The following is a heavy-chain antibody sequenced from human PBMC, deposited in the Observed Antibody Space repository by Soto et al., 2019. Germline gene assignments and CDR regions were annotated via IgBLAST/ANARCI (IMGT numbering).Heavy chain of an antibody. V-gene: IGHV3-21*02. Sequence: EVQLVESGGGLVKPGGSLRLSCAASGFTFSSYSMNWVRQAPGKGLEWVSSISVSSSYIYYADSVKGRFSISRDNARNSLYLQMNSLRAEDTAVYYCARDGATMVRGVIVRIDYWGQGTLVNVSS. D-gene: IGHD3-10*01. J-gene: IGHJ4*02. CDR1: GFTFSSYS. CDR3: ARDGATMVRGVIVRIDY. CDR2: ISVSSSYI.